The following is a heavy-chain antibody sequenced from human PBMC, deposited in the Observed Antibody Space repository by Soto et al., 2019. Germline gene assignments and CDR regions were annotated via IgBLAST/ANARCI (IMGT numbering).Heavy chain of an antibody. Sequence: QAQLQESGPGLVKPSETLSLTCTVSSAPITKYYWGWVRQAPGRGLEWIGFTHHSGYISYSPSLKSPVTLAVEPAQKQVSLKLTSGDGGNTAGDYWGRLPKFLKWGLDSWGQGVLGPGSS. J-gene: IGHJ4*02. CDR3: GRLPKFLKWGLDS. CDR2: THHSGYI. D-gene: IGHD7-27*01. CDR1: SAPITKYY. V-gene: IGHV4-4*09.